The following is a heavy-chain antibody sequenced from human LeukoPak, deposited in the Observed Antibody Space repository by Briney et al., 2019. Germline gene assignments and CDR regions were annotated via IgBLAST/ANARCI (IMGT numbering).Heavy chain of an antibody. CDR3: ARGRYGDYERYFDY. D-gene: IGHD4-17*01. CDR1: GDSISNSHW. J-gene: IGHJ4*02. V-gene: IGHV4-4*02. Sequence: SETLSLTCAVSGDSISNSHWWSWVRQPPGKGLEWIGVIYLTGDTDYNPSLKSRVTISIDKSKNQFSLKLSSVTAADTAVYSCARGRYGDYERYFDYWGQGTLVTVSS. CDR2: IYLTGDT.